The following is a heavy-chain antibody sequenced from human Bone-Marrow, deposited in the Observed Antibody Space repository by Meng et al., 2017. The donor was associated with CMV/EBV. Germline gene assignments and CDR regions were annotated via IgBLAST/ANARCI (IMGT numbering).Heavy chain of an antibody. CDR3: ARDVGYGPEGFDH. CDR1: GFTFSDYY. J-gene: IGHJ4*02. V-gene: IGHV3-33*08. Sequence: ASGFTFSDYYMSWIRQAPGKGLEWVALIWYDGSNKYYAESVKGRFTISRDNSKNTLYVQMNSLRGEDTAVYYCARDVGYGPEGFDHWGQGTLVTVSS. D-gene: IGHD3-10*01. CDR2: IWYDGSNK.